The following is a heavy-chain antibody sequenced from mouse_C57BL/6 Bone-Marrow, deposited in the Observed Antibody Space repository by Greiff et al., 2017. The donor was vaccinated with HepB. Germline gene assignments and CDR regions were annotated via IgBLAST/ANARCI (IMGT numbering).Heavy chain of an antibody. V-gene: IGHV5-17*01. D-gene: IGHD2-5*01. CDR2: ISSGSSTI. J-gene: IGHJ3*01. Sequence: EVMLVESGGGLVKPGGSLKLSCAASGFTFSDYGMHWVRQAPEKGLEWVAYISSGSSTIYYADTVKGRFTISRDNAKNTLFLQMTSLRSEDTDMYYCARWLYSNPFAYWGQGTLVTVSA. CDR3: ARWLYSNPFAY. CDR1: GFTFSDYG.